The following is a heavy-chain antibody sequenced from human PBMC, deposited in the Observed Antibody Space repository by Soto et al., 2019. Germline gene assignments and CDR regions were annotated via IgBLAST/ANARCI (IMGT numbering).Heavy chain of an antibody. J-gene: IGHJ4*02. CDR3: AKDPANVEIHGAFDY. V-gene: IGHV3-30*18. CDR2: ISYDGYNK. Sequence: QVQLVESGGGVVQPGRSLRLSCAASGFTFSNYGMHWVRQAPGKGLEWVALISYDGYNKYYADSVKGRFTISRDSSKSTLYLKMDSLKAEDTAVYYCAKDPANVEIHGAFDYWGQGTLVTVSS. D-gene: IGHD4-17*01. CDR1: GFTFSNYG.